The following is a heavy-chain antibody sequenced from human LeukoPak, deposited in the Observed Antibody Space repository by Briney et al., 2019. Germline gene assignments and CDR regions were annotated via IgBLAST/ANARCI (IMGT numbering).Heavy chain of an antibody. D-gene: IGHD5-24*01. CDR2: INNHGSET. Sequence: GGSLRLSCAASGFTFSTYNMNWVRQAPGKGLERVANINNHGSETYYVDSVRGRFTISRGNAKNSLYLQMNSLRDDDTAVYFCTRDQGWQQFDSWGQGTLVTVSS. CDR3: TRDQGWQQFDS. J-gene: IGHJ4*02. V-gene: IGHV3-7*01. CDR1: GFTFSTYN.